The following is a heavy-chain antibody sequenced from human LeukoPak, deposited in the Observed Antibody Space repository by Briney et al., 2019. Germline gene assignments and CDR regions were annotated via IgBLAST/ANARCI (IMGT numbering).Heavy chain of an antibody. CDR3: ARSGYSGYDDY. V-gene: IGHV4-59*01. CDR2: IYYSGST. D-gene: IGHD5-12*01. J-gene: IGHJ4*02. Sequence: SETLSLTCTVSGGSISSYYWSWIRQPPGKGLEWIGYIYYSGSTNYNPSLKSRVTISVDTSKNQFSLKLSSVTAADTAVYYCARSGYSGYDDYWGQGTLVTVSS. CDR1: GGSISSYY.